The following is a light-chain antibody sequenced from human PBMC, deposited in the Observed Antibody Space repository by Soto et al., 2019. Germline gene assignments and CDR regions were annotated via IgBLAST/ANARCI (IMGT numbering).Light chain of an antibody. Sequence: EIVMTQSPAALSVSPGERATLSCRAGQGVTTNFAWYQQKSGQSPRLLIYDVSIRATGVPARFSGTGSETDFTLTISGLQSEDSAVYFCQQRYVWLTFGGGTKVEIK. J-gene: IGKJ4*01. V-gene: IGKV3-15*01. CDR1: QGVTTN. CDR3: QQRYVWLT. CDR2: DVS.